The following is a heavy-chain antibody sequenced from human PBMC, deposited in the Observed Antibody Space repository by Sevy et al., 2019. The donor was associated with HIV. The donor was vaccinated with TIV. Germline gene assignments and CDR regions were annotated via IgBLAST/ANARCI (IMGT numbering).Heavy chain of an antibody. CDR1: GFTFSDYY. Sequence: GGSLRLSCAASGFTFSDYYMSWIRQAPGKGLEWVSCISSSSSYTNYADSVKGRFTISRDNAKNSLYLQMNSLRAEDTAVYYCARAVVVVAATPVNWFDPWGQGTLVTVSS. V-gene: IGHV3-11*06. CDR2: ISSSSSYT. CDR3: ARAVVVVAATPVNWFDP. J-gene: IGHJ5*02. D-gene: IGHD2-15*01.